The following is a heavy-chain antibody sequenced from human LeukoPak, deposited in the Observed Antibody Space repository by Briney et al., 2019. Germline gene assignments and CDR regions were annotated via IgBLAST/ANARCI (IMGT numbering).Heavy chain of an antibody. CDR1: GFTFSSYV. V-gene: IGHV3-23*01. CDR2: ISGSGGTT. D-gene: IGHD6-13*01. J-gene: IGHJ5*02. CDR3: AKGGYINSWAYGDR. Sequence: QPGGSLRLSCAASGFTFSSYVLSWVRQAPGKGLEWVSSISGSGGTTSYADSVKGRFTISRDNSKNTLYVQMNSLRAEDTAVYYCAKGGYINSWAYGDRWGQGTLVTVSS.